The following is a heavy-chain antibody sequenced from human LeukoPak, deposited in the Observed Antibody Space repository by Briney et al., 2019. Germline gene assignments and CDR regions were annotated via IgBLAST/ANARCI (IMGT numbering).Heavy chain of an antibody. J-gene: IGHJ3*02. CDR3: ARGGYSSSWYGPRDAFDI. Sequence: PSETLSLTCTVSGGSISSGGYYWSWIRQHPGKGLEWIGYIYYSGSTYYNPSLKSRVTISVDTSKNQFSLKLSSVTAADTAVYYCARGGYSSSWYGPRDAFDIWGQGTMVTVSS. V-gene: IGHV4-31*03. CDR2: IYYSGST. D-gene: IGHD6-13*01. CDR1: GGSISSGGYY.